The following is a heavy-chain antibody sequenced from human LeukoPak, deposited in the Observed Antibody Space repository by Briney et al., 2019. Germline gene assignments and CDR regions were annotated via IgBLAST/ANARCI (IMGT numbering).Heavy chain of an antibody. J-gene: IGHJ4*02. CDR3: ARHVLSSSGLGTTGGFDY. V-gene: IGHV3-64*01. CDR1: GFSFSSYT. Sequence: GGSLRLSCAASGFSFSSYTMHWVRQAPGKGLECISAISSNGGSTYYANSVKGRFTISRDNSKNTLYLQMDSLRTEDMAVYYCARHVLSSSGLGTTGGFDYWGQGTLVTVSS. D-gene: IGHD1-7*01. CDR2: ISSNGGST.